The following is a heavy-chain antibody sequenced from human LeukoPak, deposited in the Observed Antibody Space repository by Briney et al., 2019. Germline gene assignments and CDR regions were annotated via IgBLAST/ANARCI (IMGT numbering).Heavy chain of an antibody. CDR2: IYYSGST. CDR1: GGSISSSSYY. D-gene: IGHD3-3*01. Sequence: SETLSLTCTVSGGSISSSSYYWGWIRQPPGKGLEWIGSIYYSGSTYYNPSLKSRVTISVDTSKNQFSLKLSSVTAADTAVYYCARVTKYDFWSGYYFDYWGQGTLVTVSS. CDR3: ARVTKYDFWSGYYFDY. V-gene: IGHV4-39*01. J-gene: IGHJ4*02.